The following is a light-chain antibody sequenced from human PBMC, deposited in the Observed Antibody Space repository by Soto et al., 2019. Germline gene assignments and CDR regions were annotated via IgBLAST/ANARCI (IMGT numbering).Light chain of an antibody. V-gene: IGKV3-20*01. CDR1: QSVTRSF. CDR2: GAS. J-gene: IGKJ3*01. Sequence: MVLTQSPGTLSLSPGERVTLSCRASQSVTRSFLSWYQRKPGQAPRLLIYGASSRATGIPDRFSDSASGTDVTLTISRLEPEDFAVYYCHQDGSPSQAFGPGTKEDIK. CDR3: HQDGSPSQA.